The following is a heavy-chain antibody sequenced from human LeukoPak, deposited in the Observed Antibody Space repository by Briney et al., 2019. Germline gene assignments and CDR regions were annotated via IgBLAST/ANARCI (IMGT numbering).Heavy chain of an antibody. V-gene: IGHV3-33*01. CDR2: IWYDGSEK. J-gene: IGHJ4*02. CDR1: GFTFSQFG. D-gene: IGHD6-6*01. CDR3: ARDRGTTSSAGYYFDY. Sequence: GGSLRFSCAASGFTFSQFGMPWVRQAPGKGLEWVAIIWYDGSEKFYGDSVKGRFTISRDNSKNTLYLQMNSLRAEDTAVYYCARDRGTTSSAGYYFDYWGQGTLVTVSS.